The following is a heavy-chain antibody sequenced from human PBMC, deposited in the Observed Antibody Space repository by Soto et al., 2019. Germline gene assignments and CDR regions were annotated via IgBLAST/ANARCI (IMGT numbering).Heavy chain of an antibody. D-gene: IGHD2-8*01. J-gene: IGHJ6*02. CDR1: GFTFSSYA. Sequence: GGSLRLSCAASGFTFSSYAMSWVRQAPGKGLEWVSAISGSGGSTYYADSVKGRFTISRDNSKNTLYLQMNSLRAEDTAVYYCATLRGGYYGMDVWGQGTTVTVSS. V-gene: IGHV3-23*01. CDR3: ATLRGGYYGMDV. CDR2: ISGSGGST.